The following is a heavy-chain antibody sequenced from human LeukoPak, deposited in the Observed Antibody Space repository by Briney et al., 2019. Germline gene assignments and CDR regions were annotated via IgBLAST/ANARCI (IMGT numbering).Heavy chain of an antibody. Sequence: GGSLRLSCAASGFTFSSYGMHWVRQAPGKGLEWVAFIPYDGSDKYYADSVKGRFTISRDNAKNSLYLQMNSLRAEDTAVYYCASAYDRAAFDYWGQGTLVTVSS. V-gene: IGHV3-30*02. CDR2: IPYDGSDK. CDR3: ASAYDRAAFDY. J-gene: IGHJ4*02. CDR1: GFTFSSYG. D-gene: IGHD3-9*01.